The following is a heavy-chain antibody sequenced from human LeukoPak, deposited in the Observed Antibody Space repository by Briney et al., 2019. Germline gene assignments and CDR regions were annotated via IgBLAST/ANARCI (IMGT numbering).Heavy chain of an antibody. CDR3: AKASISMVRGVIDY. CDR1: GFTFSSYS. Sequence: GGSLRLSCAASGFTFSSYSMNWVRQAPGRGLEWVSSISSSSSYIYYADSVKGRFTISRDNAKNSLYLQMNSLSAEDTALYYCAKASISMVRGVIDYWGQGTLVTVSS. D-gene: IGHD3-10*01. J-gene: IGHJ4*02. V-gene: IGHV3-21*04. CDR2: ISSSSSYI.